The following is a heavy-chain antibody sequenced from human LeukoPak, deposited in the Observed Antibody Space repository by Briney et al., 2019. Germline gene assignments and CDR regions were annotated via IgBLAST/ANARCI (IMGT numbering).Heavy chain of an antibody. CDR1: GGTFSSYA. Sequence: SVKVSCKASGGTFSSYAISWVRQAPGQGLEWMAGIIPIFGTANYAQKFQGRVTITADESTSTAYMELSSLRSEDTAVYYCARVDYYLYYYGMDVWGQGTTVTVSS. D-gene: IGHD3-22*01. CDR2: IIPIFGTA. CDR3: ARVDYYLYYYGMDV. V-gene: IGHV1-69*13. J-gene: IGHJ6*02.